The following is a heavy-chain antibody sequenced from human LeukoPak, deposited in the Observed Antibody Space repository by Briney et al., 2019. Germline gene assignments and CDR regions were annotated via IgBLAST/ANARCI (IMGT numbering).Heavy chain of an antibody. V-gene: IGHV3-43*02. CDR2: TSGDGITT. Sequence: GGSLRLSCAASGLTFHNYAIHWVRQAPGKGLEWVSLTSGDGITTYFADSVKGRFTISRDNSKSSLFLQMNSLRTEDTALYYCARDHVYGGADYWGQGTLVTVSS. D-gene: IGHD5/OR15-5a*01. CDR3: ARDHVYGGADY. J-gene: IGHJ4*02. CDR1: GLTFHNYA.